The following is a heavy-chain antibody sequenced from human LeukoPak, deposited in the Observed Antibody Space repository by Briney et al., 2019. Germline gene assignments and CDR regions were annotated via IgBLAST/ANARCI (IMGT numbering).Heavy chain of an antibody. Sequence: PGGSLRLSCAASGFTFSSYWMSWVRQAPGKGLEWVANIKQDGSEKYYVDSVKGRFTISRDNAKNSLYLQMNSLRAEDTAVYYCAREDIVATVFYYYYYMDVWGKGTTVTVSS. CDR1: GFTFSSYW. J-gene: IGHJ6*03. D-gene: IGHD5-12*01. CDR2: IKQDGSEK. CDR3: AREDIVATVFYYYYYMDV. V-gene: IGHV3-7*01.